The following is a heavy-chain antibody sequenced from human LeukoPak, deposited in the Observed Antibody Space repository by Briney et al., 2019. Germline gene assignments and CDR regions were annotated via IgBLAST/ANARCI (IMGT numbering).Heavy chain of an antibody. D-gene: IGHD5-18*01. CDR1: GYTFTSYD. J-gene: IGHJ6*02. CDR2: MNPNSGNT. V-gene: IGHV1-8*01. CDR3: ARLVQLWFPYYYYGMDV. Sequence: GASVKVSCKASGYTFTSYDINWVRQATGQGLEWMGWMNPNSGNTGYAQKFQGRVTMTRNTSISTAYMELSSLRSEDTAVYYCARLVQLWFPYYYYGMDVWGQGTTVTVAS.